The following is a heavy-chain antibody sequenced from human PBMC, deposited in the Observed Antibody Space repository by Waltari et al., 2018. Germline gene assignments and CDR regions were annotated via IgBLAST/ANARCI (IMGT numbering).Heavy chain of an antibody. V-gene: IGHV1-69*02. J-gene: IGHJ4*02. Sequence: QVQLVQSGAEVKKPGSSVKVSCKASGGTFSSYTISWVRQAPGQGLEWMGRIIPSLGIANYAQKFQGRVTITADKSTSTAYMELSSLRSEDTAVYYCARLGVNTGNSYGDYEDYWGQGTLVTVSS. D-gene: IGHD4-17*01. CDR2: IIPSLGIA. CDR3: ARLGVNTGNSYGDYEDY. CDR1: GGTFSSYT.